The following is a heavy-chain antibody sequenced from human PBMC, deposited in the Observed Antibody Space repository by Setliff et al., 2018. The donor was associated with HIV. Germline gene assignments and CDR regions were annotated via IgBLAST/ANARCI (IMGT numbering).Heavy chain of an antibody. CDR2: IILAFNVI. CDR3: ASGIRGLIRTDYYYEMEV. J-gene: IGHJ6*04. Sequence: VASVKVSCKASGGTFGASGINWVRQAPGQGFEWMGTIILAFNVIKYAQKFQGRVTITADESARTAFMEMRSLRSDDTAIYYCASGIRGLIRTDYYYEMEVWGKGTTVTVSS. D-gene: IGHD3-10*01. CDR1: GGTFGASG. V-gene: IGHV1-69*13.